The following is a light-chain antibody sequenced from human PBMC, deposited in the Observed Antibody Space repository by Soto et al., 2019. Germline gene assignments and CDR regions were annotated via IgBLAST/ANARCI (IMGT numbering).Light chain of an antibody. J-gene: IGKJ1*01. Sequence: DIQMTQSPSTLSASVGDRVTITCRASQSISSWLAWYQQKPGKAPKLLIYKASNLESGVPSRFSGSGSGTEFTLTISSLQPDDFGTYYCQQYKSFSTFGQGTKVEI. CDR3: QQYKSFST. CDR2: KAS. V-gene: IGKV1-5*03. CDR1: QSISSW.